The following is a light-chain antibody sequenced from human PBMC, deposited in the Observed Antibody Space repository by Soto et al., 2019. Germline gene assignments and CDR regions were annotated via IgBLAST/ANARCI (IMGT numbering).Light chain of an antibody. V-gene: IGLV2-8*01. Sequence: QSALTQPPSASGSPGQSVTISCTGTSSDVGGYNSVAWYQQHPGKAPKLMIYEVTKRPSGVPDRFSGSKSGNTASLTVSGLQAEDEADSYCSSYAGSKSLVFGGGTKLTVL. CDR2: EVT. CDR3: SSYAGSKSLV. CDR1: SSDVGGYNS. J-gene: IGLJ3*02.